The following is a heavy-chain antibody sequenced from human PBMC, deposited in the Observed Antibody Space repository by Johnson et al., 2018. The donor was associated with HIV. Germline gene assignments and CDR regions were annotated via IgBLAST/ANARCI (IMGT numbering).Heavy chain of an antibody. CDR1: GFTLSSYA. J-gene: IGHJ3*01. CDR2: SSRGGRTI. CDR3: ARGSTMRVSAFDL. V-gene: IGHV3-48*04. Sequence: VQLVESGGGVVQPGRSLRVSCVASGFTLSSYAMHWVRQAPGKGLEWVSHSSRGGRTIYYADSVKGRFTMSRDNAKNTLYLQMNSLRTEDTAVYYCARGSTMRVSAFDLWGQGTMVTVSS. D-gene: IGHD3-22*01.